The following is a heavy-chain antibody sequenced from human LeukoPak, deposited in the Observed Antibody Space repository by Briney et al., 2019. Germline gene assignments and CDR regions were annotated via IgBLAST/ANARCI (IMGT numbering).Heavy chain of an antibody. V-gene: IGHV3-53*01. CDR1: GFTVNNNY. CDR3: ARFGDSSGYYYFYWYFDL. CDR2: IYSSGSR. D-gene: IGHD3-22*01. Sequence: GGSLRLSCAASGFTVNNNYMTWVRQAPGNGLEWVSVIYSSGSRNYADSVKGRFIISRDNSKNTLYLQMNSLRAEDTAVYYCARFGDSSGYYYFYWYFDLWGRGTLVTVSS. J-gene: IGHJ2*01.